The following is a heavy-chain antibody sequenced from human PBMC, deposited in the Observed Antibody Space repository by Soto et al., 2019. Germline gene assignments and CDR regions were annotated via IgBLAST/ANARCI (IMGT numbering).Heavy chain of an antibody. CDR1: GYTLTELS. D-gene: IGHD6-13*01. Sequence: ASVKVSCKVSGYTLTELSMHWVRQAPGKGLEWMGGFDPEDGETIYAQKFQGRVTMTEDTSTDTAYMELSSLRSEDTAVYYCTTDAALGVSWDYWGQGTLVTVSS. V-gene: IGHV1-24*01. CDR2: FDPEDGET. J-gene: IGHJ4*02. CDR3: TTDAALGVSWDY.